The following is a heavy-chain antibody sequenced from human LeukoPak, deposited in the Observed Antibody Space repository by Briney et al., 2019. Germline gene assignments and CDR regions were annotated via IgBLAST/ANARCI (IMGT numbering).Heavy chain of an antibody. D-gene: IGHD5-24*01. V-gene: IGHV3-64*02. CDR1: GFTFSSYA. CDR2: ISSNGGST. Sequence: GSLRLSCAASGFTFSSYAMHWVRQAPGKGLEYVSAISSNGGSTYYADSVKGRFTISRDNSKNTLYLQMGSLRAEDMAVYYCARADRDGYSQGYDYWGQGTLVTVSS. CDR3: ARADRDGYSQGYDY. J-gene: IGHJ4*02.